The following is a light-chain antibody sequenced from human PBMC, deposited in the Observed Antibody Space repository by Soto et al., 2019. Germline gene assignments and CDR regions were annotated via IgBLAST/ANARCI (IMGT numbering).Light chain of an antibody. J-gene: IGKJ5*01. CDR2: LGS. V-gene: IGKV2-28*01. Sequence: DIVMTQSPLSLPVTPGEPASISCRSSQSLLYSDGYNYLDWYLQKPGQSPQLLIYLGSNRASGVPDRFSGSGSGTDFTLKISRVEAEDVGVYYCMQALQRITFGQGTRLEI. CDR1: QSLLYSDGYNY. CDR3: MQALQRIT.